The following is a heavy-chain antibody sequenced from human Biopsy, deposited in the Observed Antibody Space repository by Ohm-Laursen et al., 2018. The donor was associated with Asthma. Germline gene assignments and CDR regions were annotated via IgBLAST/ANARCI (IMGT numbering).Heavy chain of an antibody. D-gene: IGHD1-14*01. CDR2: IYWDDDT. CDR1: GFSLTEDGVS. CDR3: TRHNDY. Sequence: TQTLTLTCTFSGFSLTEDGVSVGWIRQSPGKALEWLANIYWDDDTRYHPSLTSRLTISKDTARKQVVLTMTNMGPVDTATYYCTRHNDYWGPGILVTVSS. V-gene: IGHV2-5*02. J-gene: IGHJ4*02.